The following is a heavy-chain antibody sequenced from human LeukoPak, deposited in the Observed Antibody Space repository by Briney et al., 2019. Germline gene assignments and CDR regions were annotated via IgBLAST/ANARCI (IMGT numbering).Heavy chain of an antibody. J-gene: IGHJ4*02. CDR2: INHSGGA. CDR1: GGSISVSY. V-gene: IGHV4-34*01. Sequence: SETPSLTCADYGGSISVSYWSWIRQSPGKGLQWIGEINHSGGANYTPSLKSRVTISVDTSKNQFSLKLSSVTAADTAVYYCASSPRIAARPRRFDYWGQGTLVTVSS. CDR3: ASSPRIAARPRRFDY. D-gene: IGHD6-6*01.